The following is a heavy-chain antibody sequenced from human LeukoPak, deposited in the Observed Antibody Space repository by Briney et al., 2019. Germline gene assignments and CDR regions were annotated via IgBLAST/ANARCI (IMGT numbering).Heavy chain of an antibody. CDR1: GFTFSNAW. J-gene: IGHJ4*02. Sequence: GGSLRLSCAASGFTFSNAWMNWVRQAPGKGLEWVGRITTKAEGGTTDHAAPVKGRFSILRDDSKNTVYLQMNSLKTEDTAVYYCASYGSGSHDYWGQGSLVTVSS. D-gene: IGHD3-10*01. CDR2: ITTKAEGGTT. CDR3: ASYGSGSHDY. V-gene: IGHV3-15*01.